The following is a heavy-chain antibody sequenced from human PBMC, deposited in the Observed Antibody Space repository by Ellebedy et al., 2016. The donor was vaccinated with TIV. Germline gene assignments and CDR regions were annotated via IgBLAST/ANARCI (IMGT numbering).Heavy chain of an antibody. CDR1: GFTFSDYG. Sequence: PGGSLRLSCAASGFTFSDYGMHWVRQAPGKGLEWVAFILYDGTSQLYADSVKGRFTISRDNSKSTLFLQMSSLRVEDTAVYFCAKDPLGWGQGTLVTVSS. J-gene: IGHJ4*02. CDR2: ILYDGTSQ. CDR3: AKDPLG. D-gene: IGHD3-10*01. V-gene: IGHV3-30*02.